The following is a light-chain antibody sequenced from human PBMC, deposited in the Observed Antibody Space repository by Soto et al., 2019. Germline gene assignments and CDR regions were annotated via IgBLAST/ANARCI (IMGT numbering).Light chain of an antibody. V-gene: IGKV3-20*01. J-gene: IGKJ2*01. CDR2: GAS. CDR1: QSVSSSY. CDR3: QQYGSSHHT. Sequence: IVLTQSPGTLSLSPGERATLSCRASQSVSSSYLAWYQHKPGQAPRLLIYGASSRATGIPDRFSGSGSGTDFTLTISRLEPEEFASYYCQQYGSSHHTFGQGTKLEIK.